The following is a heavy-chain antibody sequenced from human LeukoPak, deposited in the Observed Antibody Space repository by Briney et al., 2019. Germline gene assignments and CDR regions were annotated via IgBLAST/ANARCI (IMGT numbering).Heavy chain of an antibody. D-gene: IGHD6-13*01. Sequence: PSETLSLTCTVSGGSISSYYWSWIRQPPGKGLEWIGYIYYSGSTNYNPSLKSRVTISVDTSKNQFSLKLSSVTAADTAVYYCARGGIAAAGGDYWGQGTLVTVSS. V-gene: IGHV4-59*01. J-gene: IGHJ4*02. CDR3: ARGGIAAAGGDY. CDR2: IYYSGST. CDR1: GGSISSYY.